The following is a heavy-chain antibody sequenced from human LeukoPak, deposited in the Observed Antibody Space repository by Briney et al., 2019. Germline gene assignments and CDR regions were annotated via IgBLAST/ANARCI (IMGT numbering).Heavy chain of an antibody. J-gene: IGHJ5*02. V-gene: IGHV3-23*01. D-gene: IGHD2-2*01. CDR2: ISGSGGST. CDR1: GFTFSSYA. Sequence: GGSLRLSCAASGFTFSSYAMSWVRQAPGKGLEWVSAISGSGGSTYYADSVKGRFTISRDNSKNTLYLQMNSLRAEDTAVYYCAKDLSGGIVVVPGRNWFDPWGQGTLVTVSS. CDR3: AKDLSGGIVVVPGRNWFDP.